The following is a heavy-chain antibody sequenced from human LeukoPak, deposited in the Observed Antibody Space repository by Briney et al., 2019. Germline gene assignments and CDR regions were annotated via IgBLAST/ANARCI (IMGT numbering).Heavy chain of an antibody. CDR1: GGTFSSYA. CDR3: AREITYGDDPIWYYFDY. D-gene: IGHD4-17*01. CDR2: IIPIFGTA. V-gene: IGHV1-69*05. Sequence: SVKVSCKASGGTFSSYAISWVRQAPGQGLEWMGRIIPIFGTANYAQKFQGRVTITTDESTSTAYMELSSLRSEDTAVYYCAREITYGDDPIWYYFDYWGQGTLVTVSS. J-gene: IGHJ4*02.